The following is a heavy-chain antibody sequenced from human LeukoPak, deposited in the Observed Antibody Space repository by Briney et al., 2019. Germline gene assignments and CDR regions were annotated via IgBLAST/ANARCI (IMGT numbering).Heavy chain of an antibody. CDR3: ATLYDFWSGYSGG. J-gene: IGHJ1*01. V-gene: IGHV1-24*01. CDR1: GYTFTSYG. CDR2: FDPEDGET. D-gene: IGHD3-3*01. Sequence: GASVKVSCKASGYTFTSYGISWVRQAPGQGLEWMGGFDPEDGETIYAQKFQGRVTMTEDTSTDTAYMELSSLRSEDTAVYYCATLYDFWSGYSGGWGQGTLVTVSS.